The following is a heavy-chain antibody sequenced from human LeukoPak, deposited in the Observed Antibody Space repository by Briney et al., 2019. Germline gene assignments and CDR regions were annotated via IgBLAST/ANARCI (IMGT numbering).Heavy chain of an antibody. Sequence: GGSLRLSCAASGFTISTYPMHWARQAPGKGLEWVAIISYDGRNKDYADSVKGRFTISRDNSKGTLYLQMNSLRPEDTAVYYCARDKGFGYGSSGVLDYWGQGTLVTVSS. CDR1: GFTISTYP. CDR3: ARDKGFGYGSSGVLDY. V-gene: IGHV3-30*04. D-gene: IGHD3-22*01. J-gene: IGHJ4*02. CDR2: ISYDGRNK.